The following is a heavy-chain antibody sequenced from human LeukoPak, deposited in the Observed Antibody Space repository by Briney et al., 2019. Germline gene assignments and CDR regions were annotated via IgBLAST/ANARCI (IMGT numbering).Heavy chain of an antibody. CDR2: INHSGST. D-gene: IGHD5-18*01. V-gene: IGHV4-34*01. CDR1: GGSFSGYY. J-gene: IGHJ4*02. Sequence: SETLSLTCAVYGGSFSGYYWSWIRQPPGKGLEWIGEINHSGSTNYNPSLKSRVTISVDTSKNQFSLKLSSVTAADTVVYYCARGGVFGYGYWGQGTLVTVSS. CDR3: ARGGVFGYGY.